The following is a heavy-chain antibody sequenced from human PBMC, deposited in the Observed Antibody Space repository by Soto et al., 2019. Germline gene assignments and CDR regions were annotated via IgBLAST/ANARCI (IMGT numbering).Heavy chain of an antibody. J-gene: IGHJ6*02. D-gene: IGHD3-3*01. CDR3: AAGLGPKYYDFWSGYPDYYYYGMDV. CDR1: GFTFTSSA. CDR2: IVVGSGNT. V-gene: IGHV1-58*01. Sequence: GASVKVSCKASGFTFTSSAVQWVLQARVQRLAWVGWIVVGSGNTNYAQKFQERVTITRDMSTSTAYMEPSSLRSEDTAVYYCAAGLGPKYYDFWSGYPDYYYYGMDVWGQGTTVTVSS.